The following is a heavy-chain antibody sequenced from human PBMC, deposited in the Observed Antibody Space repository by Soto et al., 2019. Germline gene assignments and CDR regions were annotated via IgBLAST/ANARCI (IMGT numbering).Heavy chain of an antibody. CDR1: GDSISSRGYY. V-gene: IGHV4-30-2*01. CDR3: ARAIGYSSSPFDY. D-gene: IGHD6-13*01. CDR2: IYHSGSI. Sequence: PSETLSLTCSVSGDSISSRGYYWSWIRQRPGKGLEWIGYIYHSGSIYYNPSLKSRVTISVDRSKNQFSLKLSSVTAADTAVYYCARAIGYSSSPFDYWGQGTLVTVSS. J-gene: IGHJ4*02.